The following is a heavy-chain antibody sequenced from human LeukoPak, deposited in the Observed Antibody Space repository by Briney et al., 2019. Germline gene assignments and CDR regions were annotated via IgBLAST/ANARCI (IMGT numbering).Heavy chain of an antibody. CDR1: GFFVSNNY. Sequence: PRGSLRLSCEVSGFFVSNNYLNWVRQAPGKGLEWVSVIYSAGSTYYADSVKGRFTISRDNAKNSLYLQMSSLRVEDTAVYYCTRDPRHFDSCGQGTLVTVSS. CDR3: TRDPRHFDS. CDR2: IYSAGST. D-gene: IGHD6-6*01. J-gene: IGHJ5*01. V-gene: IGHV3-66*01.